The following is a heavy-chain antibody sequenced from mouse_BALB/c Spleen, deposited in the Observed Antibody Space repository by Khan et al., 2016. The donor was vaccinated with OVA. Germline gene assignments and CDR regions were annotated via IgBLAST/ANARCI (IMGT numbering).Heavy chain of an antibody. V-gene: IGHV9-4*02. CDR1: GYTFTTAG. CDR2: INTHSGVP. Sequence: QIQLVQSGPELKKPGETVRISCKASGYTFTTAGMQWVQKMPGKGLKWIGWINTHSGVPKYAEDFKGRFAFSLETSASTAYLQITNLKNEDTATYFCASGYGYGWYFDVWGVGTTVTVSS. CDR3: ASGYGYGWYFDV. D-gene: IGHD2-2*01. J-gene: IGHJ1*01.